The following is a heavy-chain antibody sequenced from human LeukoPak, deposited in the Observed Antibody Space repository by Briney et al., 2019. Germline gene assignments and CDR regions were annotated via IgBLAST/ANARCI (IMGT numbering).Heavy chain of an antibody. D-gene: IGHD5-24*01. J-gene: IGHJ6*03. CDR1: GGSISSTNYY. Sequence: SETLSLTCTVSGGSISSTNYYWGWIRQPPGKGLEWIGSINYIGSIFDNLSLKSRVTISVDSSKNLFSLKLNSVTAADTAVYYCARLGGEMVTSYMDVWGKRTTVTVSS. CDR2: INYIGSI. V-gene: IGHV4-39*01. CDR3: ARLGGEMVTSYMDV.